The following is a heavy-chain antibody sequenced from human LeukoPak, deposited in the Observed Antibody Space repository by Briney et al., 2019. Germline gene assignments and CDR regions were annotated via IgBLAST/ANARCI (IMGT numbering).Heavy chain of an antibody. V-gene: IGHV3-33*06. D-gene: IGHD3-22*01. J-gene: IGHJ4*02. CDR2: IWYDGSNK. Sequence: PGRSLRLSCAASGFTFSSYGMHWVRQAPGKGLEWVAVIWYDGSNKYYADSVKGRFTISRDNSKNTLYLQMNSLRAEDTAVYYCAKDGGGYYYDSSGYLVRSYYFDYWGQGTLVTVSS. CDR1: GFTFSSYG. CDR3: AKDGGGYYYDSSGYLVRSYYFDY.